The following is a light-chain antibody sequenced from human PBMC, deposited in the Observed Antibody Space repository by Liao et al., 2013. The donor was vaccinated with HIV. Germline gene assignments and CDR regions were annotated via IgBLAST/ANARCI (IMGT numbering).Light chain of an antibody. CDR3: QAWDSGSVV. CDR2: QDS. Sequence: SYELTQPPSMSVSPGQTASITCSGDKLDTIYASYCQRGPGLSPVLVIYQDSKRPSGIPERISGSNSGNAATLTINGTQALDEADYYCQAWDSGSVVFGGGTKLTVL. V-gene: IGLV3-1*01. J-gene: IGLJ2*01. CDR1: KLDTIY.